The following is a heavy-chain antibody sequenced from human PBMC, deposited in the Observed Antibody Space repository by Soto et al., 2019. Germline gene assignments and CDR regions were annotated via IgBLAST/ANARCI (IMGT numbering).Heavy chain of an antibody. Sequence: EVQLVESGGGLVQPGGSLGLSCAASGFTFSDYWMNWVRQTPGKRLEWVASIKYDGREKNYVDSVKGRFTISRDNAKNSVYLQMASLRAEDTAVYYCARDGVAPGLYFDHWGQGTLVTVSS. CDR2: IKYDGREK. CDR1: GFTFSDYW. J-gene: IGHJ4*02. V-gene: IGHV3-7*05. D-gene: IGHD6-13*01. CDR3: ARDGVAPGLYFDH.